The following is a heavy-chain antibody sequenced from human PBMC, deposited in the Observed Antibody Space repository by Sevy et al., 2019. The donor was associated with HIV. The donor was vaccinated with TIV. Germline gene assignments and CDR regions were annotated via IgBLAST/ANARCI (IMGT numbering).Heavy chain of an antibody. J-gene: IGHJ4*03. V-gene: IGHV4-34*01. CDR1: VDSFNGHY. Sequence: SETLSLTCAVYVDSFNGHYWSWVRQVPGRGLEWIGEVDHTGNINYNPAFDNRLAISVNRPKNQFSLNLTSLTAADTAVYYCGGEPIEAPGRGYFDIWGQGNRVTVSS. CDR3: GGEPIEAPGRGYFDI. CDR2: VDHTGNI. D-gene: IGHD6-13*01.